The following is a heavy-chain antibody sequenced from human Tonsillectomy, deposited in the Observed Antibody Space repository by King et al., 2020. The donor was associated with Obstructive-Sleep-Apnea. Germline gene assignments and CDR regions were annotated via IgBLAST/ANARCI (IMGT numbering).Heavy chain of an antibody. CDR3: ARLSVTIDY. CDR2: IYPGYSDT. D-gene: IGHD4-17*01. CDR1: GYSFTSYW. Sequence: QLVQSGAEVKKPGESLKISCKGSGYSFTSYWIGWGRQMPGKSLEWRGFIYPGYSDTRYNPSFQRQVTISADKSISTAYLQWSSLKASDTAMYYCARLSVTIDYWGQGTLVTVPS. J-gene: IGHJ4*02. V-gene: IGHV5-51*01.